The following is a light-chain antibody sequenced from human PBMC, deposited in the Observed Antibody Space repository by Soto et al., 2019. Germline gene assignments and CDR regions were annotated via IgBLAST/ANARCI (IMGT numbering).Light chain of an antibody. J-gene: IGKJ4*01. V-gene: IGKV3-15*01. Sequence: EIVMTQSPATLSVSPGERATLSCRASQSVSSNLAWYQQKPGQAPRLLIYGASSRATGIPARFSGSGSGTEFTLTISSLQSEDSAVYYCQQYNNWPRTFGGGTKVEIK. CDR3: QQYNNWPRT. CDR2: GAS. CDR1: QSVSSN.